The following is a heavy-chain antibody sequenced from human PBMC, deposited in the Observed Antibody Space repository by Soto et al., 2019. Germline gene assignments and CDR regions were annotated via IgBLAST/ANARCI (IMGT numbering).Heavy chain of an antibody. V-gene: IGHV3-30*03. J-gene: IGHJ5*01. Sequence: QVQLVESGGGVVQPGRSLRLTCAASGFIFSGSGMHWVRQAPGKGLEWVALISYDGSRTYYADSVRDRFTISRDNGQNTLYVQMNSLRAEDTAVYFCARWVGGSMYDTSGKYDSWGQGNLVIVSS. CDR3: ARWVGGSMYDTSGKYDS. CDR1: GFIFSGSG. CDR2: ISYDGSRT. D-gene: IGHD3-22*01.